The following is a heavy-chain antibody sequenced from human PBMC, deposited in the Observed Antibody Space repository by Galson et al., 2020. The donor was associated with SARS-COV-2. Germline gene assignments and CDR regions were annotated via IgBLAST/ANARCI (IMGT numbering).Heavy chain of an antibody. CDR1: GFTFSSYS. CDR3: AKCQSGNRWTVNFDS. D-gene: IGHD1-26*01. J-gene: IGHJ4*02. V-gene: IGHV3-23*01. CDR2: ITGSASVT. Sequence: GGSLRLSCAASGFTFSSYSMNWVRQAPGKGLEWVSAITGSASVTYYAGSVKGRFTISRDNPKNTLYLQMNSLRDEDTAIYYCAKCQSGNRWTVNFDSWGRGTLVTVSS.